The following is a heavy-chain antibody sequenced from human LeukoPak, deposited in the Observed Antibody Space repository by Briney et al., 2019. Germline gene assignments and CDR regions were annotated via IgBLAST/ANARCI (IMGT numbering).Heavy chain of an antibody. CDR2: IIPILGTA. CDR3: AREGYSSGWYDGVYYYYYMDV. D-gene: IGHD6-19*01. Sequence: GSSVKVSCKASGGTFSSYAISWVRQAPGQGLEWMGGIIPILGTANYAQKFQGRVTITTDESTSTAYMELSSLRSEDTAVYYCAREGYSSGWYDGVYYYYYMDVWGKGTTVTVSS. V-gene: IGHV1-69*05. J-gene: IGHJ6*03. CDR1: GGTFSSYA.